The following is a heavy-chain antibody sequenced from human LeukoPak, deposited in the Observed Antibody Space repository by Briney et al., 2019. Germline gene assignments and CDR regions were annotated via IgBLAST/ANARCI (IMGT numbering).Heavy chain of an antibody. J-gene: IGHJ4*02. Sequence: PSETLSLTCTVSGGSISPYYWSWIRQPAGKGLEWIGRIYYTGTTDYNPSLKSRVSMSLDTSTKQFSLKLSSVTAADTAVYYCARGLTVAVDRALDYWGQGTLVTVSS. CDR3: ARGLTVAVDRALDY. V-gene: IGHV4-4*07. CDR2: IYYTGTT. CDR1: GGSISPYY. D-gene: IGHD2-15*01.